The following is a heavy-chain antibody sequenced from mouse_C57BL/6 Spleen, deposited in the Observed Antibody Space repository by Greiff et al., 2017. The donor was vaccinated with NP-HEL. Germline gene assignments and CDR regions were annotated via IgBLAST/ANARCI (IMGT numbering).Heavy chain of an antibody. Sequence: QVQLQQPGAELVKPGASVKLSCKASGYTFTSYWLHWVKQRPGQGLEWIGMIHPNSGSTNYNEKFKSKATLTVDKSSSTAYMQLSSLTSVDSAVYYCARILGLFAYWGQGTLVTVSA. J-gene: IGHJ3*01. CDR1: GYTFTSYW. V-gene: IGHV1-64*01. CDR2: IHPNSGST. D-gene: IGHD3-1*01. CDR3: ARILGLFAY.